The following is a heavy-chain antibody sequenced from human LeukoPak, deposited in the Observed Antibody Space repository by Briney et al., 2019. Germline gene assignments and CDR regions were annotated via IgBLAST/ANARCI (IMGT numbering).Heavy chain of an antibody. V-gene: IGHV1-8*01. J-gene: IGHJ5*02. CDR2: MTPNSGNT. CDR1: GYTFTSYD. CDR3: ARAVPRIAVPARWFDP. D-gene: IGHD2-2*01. Sequence: ASVTVSCKASGYTFTSYDINWVRQATGQGLEWMGWMTPNSGNTGYAQKFQGRVTMTRNTSISTAYMELSSLRSEDTAVYYCARAVPRIAVPARWFDPWGQGTLVTVSS.